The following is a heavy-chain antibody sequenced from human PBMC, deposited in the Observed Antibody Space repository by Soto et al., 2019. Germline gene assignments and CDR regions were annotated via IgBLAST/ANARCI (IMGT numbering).Heavy chain of an antibody. D-gene: IGHD3-22*01. CDR2: ISGSGGST. J-gene: IGHJ4*02. Sequence: PGGSLRLSCAASGFTFSSYAMSWVRQAPGKGLEWVSAISGSGGSTYYADSVKGRFTISRDNSKNTLYLQMNSLRAEDTAVYYCAKVTHNYDSSGYSPYFDYWGQGTLVTVSS. CDR1: GFTFSSYA. CDR3: AKVTHNYDSSGYSPYFDY. V-gene: IGHV3-23*01.